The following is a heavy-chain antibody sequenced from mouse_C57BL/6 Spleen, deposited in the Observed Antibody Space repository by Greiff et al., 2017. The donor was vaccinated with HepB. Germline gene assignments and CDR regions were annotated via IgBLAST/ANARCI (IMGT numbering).Heavy chain of an antibody. V-gene: IGHV14-4*01. D-gene: IGHD1-1*01. Sequence: VQLQQSGAELVRPGASVKLSCTASGFNFKDDYMHWVKQRPEQGLEWIGWIDPENGDTDYASTFPGKATITADTSSNTTYLQLSSLTSEDTAVYYCTTGYYGSSSWFAYWGQGTLVTVSA. CDR1: GFNFKDDY. CDR3: TTGYYGSSSWFAY. CDR2: IDPENGDT. J-gene: IGHJ3*01.